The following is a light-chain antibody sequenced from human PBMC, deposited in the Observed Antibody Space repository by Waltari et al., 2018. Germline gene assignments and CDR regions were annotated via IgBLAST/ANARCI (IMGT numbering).Light chain of an antibody. Sequence: QSALTQPPSASGSPGQSVTIPCTGTSSDVGVYNFVSWYQQHPGKAPKLLIYEVYTRPSGVPVRFSGSKSGNTSSLTVSGLQTEDEADYYCSSYAGSIVVIFGGGTKLTVL. V-gene: IGLV2-8*01. CDR2: EVY. CDR3: SSYAGSIVVI. CDR1: SSDVGVYNF. J-gene: IGLJ2*01.